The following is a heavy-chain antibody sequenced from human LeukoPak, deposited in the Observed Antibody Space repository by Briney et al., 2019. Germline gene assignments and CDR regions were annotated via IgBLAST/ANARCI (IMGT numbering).Heavy chain of an antibody. Sequence: GGSLRLSCAASGFTFSSYSMNWVRRAPGKGVECVSSISSSSSYIYYADSVKGRFTISRDNAKNSLYLQMNSLRAEDTAVYYCARAGGITMVRGEYYFDYWGQGTLVTVSS. D-gene: IGHD3-10*01. J-gene: IGHJ4*02. CDR2: ISSSSSYI. CDR3: ARAGGITMVRGEYYFDY. CDR1: GFTFSSYS. V-gene: IGHV3-21*01.